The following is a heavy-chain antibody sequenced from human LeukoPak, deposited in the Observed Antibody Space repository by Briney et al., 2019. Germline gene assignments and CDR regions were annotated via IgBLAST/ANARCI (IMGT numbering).Heavy chain of an antibody. CDR2: INPNSGGT. J-gene: IGHJ1*01. D-gene: IGHD2-2*02. Sequence: GASVKVSCKASGYTFTGYYMHWVRQAPGQGLEWMGWINPNSGGTNYAQKFQGRVTMTRDTSTSTVYMELSSLRSEDTAVYYCARGPYCSSTSCYRSAEYFQHWGQGTLVTVSS. CDR3: ARGPYCSSTSCYRSAEYFQH. CDR1: GYTFTGYY. V-gene: IGHV1-2*02.